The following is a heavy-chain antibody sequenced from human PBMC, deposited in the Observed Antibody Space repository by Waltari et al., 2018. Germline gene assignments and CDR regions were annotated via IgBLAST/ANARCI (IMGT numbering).Heavy chain of an antibody. D-gene: IGHD2-15*01. CDR3: ARDRGRGLYFDS. J-gene: IGHJ4*02. Sequence: WSWVRQSPEKGLELIGQIHGSGRTYYNPSLESRVSVSMDTSNNKFFLKLSSAIAADTAVYYCARDRGRGLYFDSWGQGTLVTVSP. CDR2: IHGSGRT. V-gene: IGHV4-4*02.